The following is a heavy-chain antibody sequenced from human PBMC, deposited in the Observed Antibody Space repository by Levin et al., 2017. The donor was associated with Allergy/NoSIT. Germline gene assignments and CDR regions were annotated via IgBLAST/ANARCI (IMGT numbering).Heavy chain of an antibody. CDR3: ARDSGSSGSYGMDV. J-gene: IGHJ6*02. D-gene: IGHD6-25*01. Sequence: GGSLRLSCAASGFTISSNYMNWVRQTPGKGLEWVSVIYSGGTTYYADSVKGRFTISRDNSKNTLYLQMNSLRAEDTAVYYCARDSGSSGSYGMDVWGQGTTVTVSS. CDR1: GFTISSNY. V-gene: IGHV3-53*01. CDR2: IYSGGTT.